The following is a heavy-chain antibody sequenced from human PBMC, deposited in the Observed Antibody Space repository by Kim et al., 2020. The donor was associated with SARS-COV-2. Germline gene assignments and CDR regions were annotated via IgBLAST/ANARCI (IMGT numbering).Heavy chain of an antibody. CDR1: GFTFTHFP. V-gene: IGHV3-23*01. CDR2: ISENGDTS. Sequence: GGSLRLSCAASGFTFTHFPLSWVRQAPRKGLEWVSTISENGDTSYYADSVKGRFTISRDNSKNMVYLQMSILRAEDTAIYYCAKTNSFDFGGQGTLVTVSS. J-gene: IGHJ4*02. CDR3: AKTNSFDF.